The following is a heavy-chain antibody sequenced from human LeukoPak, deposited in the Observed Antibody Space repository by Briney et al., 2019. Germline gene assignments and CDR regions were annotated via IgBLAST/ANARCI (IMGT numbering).Heavy chain of an antibody. CDR1: GFTFSGYS. CDR2: ISSSSSYI. J-gene: IGHJ6*02. V-gene: IGHV3-21*01. D-gene: IGHD2-15*01. CDR3: ARELVVAYYSYGMDV. Sequence: GGSLRLSCAASGFTFSGYSMNWVRQAPGKGPEWVSSISSSSSYIYYADSVKGRFTISRDNAKNSLYLQMNSLRAEDTAVYYCARELVVAYYSYGMDVWGQGTTVTVSS.